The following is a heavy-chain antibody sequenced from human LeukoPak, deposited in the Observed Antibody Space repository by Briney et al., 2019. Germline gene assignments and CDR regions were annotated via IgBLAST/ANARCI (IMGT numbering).Heavy chain of an antibody. V-gene: IGHV4-4*07. CDR3: AGNQVHYYYGMDV. CDR1: GGSISSYY. CDR2: IYTSGST. Sequence: PSETLSLTCTVSGGSISSYYWSWIRQPAGKGLEWIGRIYTSGSTNYNPSLKGRVTMSVDTSKNQFSLKLSSVTAADTAVYYCAGNQVHYYYGMDVWGQGTTVTVSS. J-gene: IGHJ6*02. D-gene: IGHD1-14*01.